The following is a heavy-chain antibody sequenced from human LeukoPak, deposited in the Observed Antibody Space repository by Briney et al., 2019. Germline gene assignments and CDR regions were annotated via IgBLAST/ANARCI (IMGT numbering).Heavy chain of an antibody. D-gene: IGHD4-17*01. CDR2: TYYRSKWYN. CDR1: GDSVSINSAA. Sequence: SQTLSLTCAISGDSVSINSAAWNWIRQSPSRGLEWLRRTYYRSKWYNDYAVSVKSRITINPDTSKNQFSLQLNSVGPEDTAVYYCARDRRDYGDPDAFDIWGQGTMVTVSS. V-gene: IGHV6-1*01. J-gene: IGHJ3*02. CDR3: ARDRRDYGDPDAFDI.